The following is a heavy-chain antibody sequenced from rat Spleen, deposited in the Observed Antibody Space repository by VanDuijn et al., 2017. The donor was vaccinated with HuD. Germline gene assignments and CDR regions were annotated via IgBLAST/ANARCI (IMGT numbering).Heavy chain of an antibody. D-gene: IGHD1-7*01. V-gene: IGHV5-29*01. CDR1: GFTFSDYY. CDR3: ARHPWGD. CDR2: ISYDGSST. Sequence: EVQLVESDGGLVQPGRSLKLSCAGSGFTFSDYYMAWVRQAPTKGLEWVATISYDGSSTYYRDPVKGRFTISRDNAKSTLYLQMDSLRSEDTATYYCARHPWGDWGQGVMVTVSS. J-gene: IGHJ2*01.